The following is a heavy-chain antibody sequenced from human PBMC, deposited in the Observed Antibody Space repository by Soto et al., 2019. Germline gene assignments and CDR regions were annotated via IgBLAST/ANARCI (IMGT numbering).Heavy chain of an antibody. CDR1: GFTFSNAW. CDR2: IKSKTDGGTT. CDR3: TTTHDYGDYDPVDY. V-gene: IGHV3-15*01. D-gene: IGHD4-17*01. J-gene: IGHJ4*02. Sequence: EVQLEESGGGLVKPGGSLRLSCAASGFTFSNAWMSWVRQAPGKGLEWVGRIKSKTDGGTTDYAAPVKGRFTISRDDSKNTLYLQMNSLKTEDTAVYYCTTTHDYGDYDPVDYWGQGTLVTVSS.